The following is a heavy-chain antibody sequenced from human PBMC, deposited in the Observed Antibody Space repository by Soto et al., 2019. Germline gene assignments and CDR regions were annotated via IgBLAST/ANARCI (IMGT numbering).Heavy chain of an antibody. CDR3: ARRGACISTSCSLDY. CDR2: INPSGGST. CDR1: GYTFTSYY. D-gene: IGHD2-2*01. Sequence: GASVKVSCKASGYTFTSYYIHWVRQAPGQGLEWMGIINPSGGSTTYSQKFQGRVTMTRDTSTSTVYMELSSLRSEDTAVYYCARRGACISTSCSLDYWAQRTLVTVSS. V-gene: IGHV1-46*01. J-gene: IGHJ4*02.